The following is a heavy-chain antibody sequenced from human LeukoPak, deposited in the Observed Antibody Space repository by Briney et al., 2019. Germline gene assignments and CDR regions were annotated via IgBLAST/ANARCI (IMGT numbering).Heavy chain of an antibody. J-gene: IGHJ2*01. CDR3: ARAKEYYDFWSGYYWYFDL. D-gene: IGHD3-3*01. V-gene: IGHV4-38-2*02. Sequence: PSETLSLTCTVSGYSISSGYYWGWIRQPPGKGLEWIGYIYHSGSTYYNPSLKSRVTISVDRSKNQFSLKLSSVTAADTAVYYCARAKEYYDFWSGYYWYFDLWGRGTLVTVSS. CDR1: GYSISSGYY. CDR2: IYHSGST.